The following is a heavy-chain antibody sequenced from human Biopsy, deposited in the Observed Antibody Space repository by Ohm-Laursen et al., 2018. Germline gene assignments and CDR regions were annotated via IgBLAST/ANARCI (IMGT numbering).Heavy chain of an antibody. V-gene: IGHV3-21*01. CDR3: ARDSSGTARAGGTDV. Sequence: SLRLSCAASGFTFSSFSMNWVRQAPGQGLGWISYINEVSSHIYDADSVKGRITVARDNAKNSLYLQLNSLRAEDTAVYYCARDSSGTARAGGTDVWGQGTMVTVSS. J-gene: IGHJ6*02. CDR1: GFTFSSFS. CDR2: INEVSSHI. D-gene: IGHD6-6*01.